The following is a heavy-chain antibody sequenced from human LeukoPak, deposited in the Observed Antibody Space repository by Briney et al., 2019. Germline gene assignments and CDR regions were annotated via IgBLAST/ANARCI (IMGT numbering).Heavy chain of an antibody. D-gene: IGHD2-15*01. CDR3: ARGAVVVAATPYYYYGMDV. Sequence: SSETLSLTGAVYGASLNGHYWSWIRQPPGKGLEWIGEGSDVGGTKYNPSLKSRVTISADTSKNQFSLKLSSVTAADTAVYYCARGAVVVAATPYYYYGMDVWGQGTTVTVSS. CDR2: GSDVGGT. V-gene: IGHV4-34*01. J-gene: IGHJ6*02. CDR1: GASLNGHY.